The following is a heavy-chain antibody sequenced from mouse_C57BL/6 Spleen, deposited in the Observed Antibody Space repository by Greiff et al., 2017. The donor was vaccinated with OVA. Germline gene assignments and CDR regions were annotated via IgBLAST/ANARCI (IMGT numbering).Heavy chain of an antibody. D-gene: IGHD2-3*01. CDR3: ARRDGYYPFAY. Sequence: QVKLMESGPELVKPGASVKISCKASGYAFSSSWMNWVKQRPGKGLEWIGRIYPGDGDTNYNGKFKGKATLTADKSSSTAYMQLSSLTSEDSAVYFCARRDGYYPFAYWGQGTLVTVSA. CDR1: GYAFSSSW. V-gene: IGHV1-82*01. CDR2: IYPGDGDT. J-gene: IGHJ3*01.